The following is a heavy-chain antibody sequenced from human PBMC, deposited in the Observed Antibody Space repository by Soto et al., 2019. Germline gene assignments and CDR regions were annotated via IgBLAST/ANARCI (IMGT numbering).Heavy chain of an antibody. D-gene: IGHD4-4*01. CDR2: ISLSGGGT. J-gene: IGHJ6*02. CDR1: GFTFSNFD. Sequence: EVGLLESGGGLVQPGGSLRLSCVASGFTFSNFDMSWVRQAPGRGLEWVSSISLSGGGTYYADSVKGRFRTSRDNSKNSLCRRLNSLRAEDTAVFYCVRHAKLTTVSANVGYYYGLDVWGQGTTVTVSS. V-gene: IGHV3-23*01. CDR3: VRHAKLTTVSANVGYYYGLDV.